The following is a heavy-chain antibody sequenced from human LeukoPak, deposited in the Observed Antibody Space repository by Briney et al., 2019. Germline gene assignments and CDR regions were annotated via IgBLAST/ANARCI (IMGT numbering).Heavy chain of an antibody. J-gene: IGHJ2*01. CDR3: AKISADWYFDL. Sequence: GGSLRLSCAASRFTFSSYGMHWVRQAPGKGLEWVAVISYDGSNKYYADSVKGRFTISRDNSKNTLYLQMNSLRAEDTAVYYCAKISADWYFDLWGRGTLVTVSS. CDR2: ISYDGSNK. CDR1: RFTFSSYG. V-gene: IGHV3-30*18.